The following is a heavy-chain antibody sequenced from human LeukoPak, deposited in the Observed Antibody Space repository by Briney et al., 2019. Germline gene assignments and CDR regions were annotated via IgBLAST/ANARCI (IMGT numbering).Heavy chain of an antibody. CDR1: GYTFTGYY. V-gene: IGHV1-2*02. CDR2: INSNSGGT. D-gene: IGHD3-16*02. J-gene: IGHJ4*02. Sequence: ASVKVSCKASGYTFTGYYMHWVRQAPGQGLEWMGWINSNSGGTNYAQKFQGRVTMTRDTSISTAYMELSRLRSDDTAVYYCARGSSNSIMITFGGVIVPFDYWGQGTLVTVSS. CDR3: ARGSSNSIMITFGGVIVPFDY.